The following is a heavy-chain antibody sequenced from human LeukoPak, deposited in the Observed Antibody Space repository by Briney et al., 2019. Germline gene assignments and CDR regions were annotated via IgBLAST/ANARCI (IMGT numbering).Heavy chain of an antibody. Sequence: GESLQISCKGSGCSFTSYWIGWVRQMPGKGLEWVANIKQDGSEKYYVDSVKGRFTVSRDNAENSLYLQMSSLRAEDTAVYYCARLTQLARGRYWGQGTLVTVSS. D-gene: IGHD6-6*01. CDR1: GCSFTSYW. CDR3: ARLTQLARGRY. V-gene: IGHV3-7*05. J-gene: IGHJ4*02. CDR2: IKQDGSEK.